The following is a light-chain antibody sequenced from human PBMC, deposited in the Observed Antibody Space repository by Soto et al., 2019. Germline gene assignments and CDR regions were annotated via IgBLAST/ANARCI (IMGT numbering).Light chain of an antibody. J-gene: IGKJ2*01. CDR3: QHYNNWPFT. CDR1: QSVSSN. Sequence: PATLSVSPGEKATLSCRASQSVSSNLAWYQQKPGQAPTLLIYAASARATGIPVRFSGSRSGTEFTLTISSLQSEDFAVYYCQHYNNWPFTVGQGTKVDIK. V-gene: IGKV3-15*01. CDR2: AAS.